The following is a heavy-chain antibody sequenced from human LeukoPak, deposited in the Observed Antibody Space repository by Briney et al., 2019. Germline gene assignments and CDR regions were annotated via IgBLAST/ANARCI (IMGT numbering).Heavy chain of an antibody. D-gene: IGHD1-1*01. CDR2: ISSNGGGT. J-gene: IGHJ6*02. CDR3: ARAGRNDASLGMDV. V-gene: IGHV3-64*01. CDR1: GFTFSSYA. Sequence: GGSLRLSCVASGFTFSSYAMHWVRQAPGKGLEYVSGISSNGGGTYYANSVKDRFNISRDNSKNTLYLQMGSLRAEDTAVYHCARAGRNDASLGMDVWGQGTTVTVSS.